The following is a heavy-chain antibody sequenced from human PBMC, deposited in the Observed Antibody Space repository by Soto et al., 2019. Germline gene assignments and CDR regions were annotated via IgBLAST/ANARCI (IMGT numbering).Heavy chain of an antibody. D-gene: IGHD6-6*01. CDR2: INPNSGST. CDR3: ARGPIAARREGWFDP. CDR1: GYTFTGHY. J-gene: IGHJ5*02. Sequence: QVQLVQSGAEVKKPGASVRVSCKASGYTFTGHYIHWVRQAPGQGLEWMGWINPNSGSTTYAQKFQGRVTMTRDTSISTAYMELSSLRSDDTAVYYCARGPIAARREGWFDPWGQGTLVTVSS. V-gene: IGHV1-2*02.